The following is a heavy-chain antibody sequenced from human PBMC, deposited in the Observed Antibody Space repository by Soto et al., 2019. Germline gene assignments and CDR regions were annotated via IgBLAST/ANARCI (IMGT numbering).Heavy chain of an antibody. Sequence: SETLSLTCTVSGDSITSGVHYWSWIRQLPGKGLEWIGYIFYSGPTYYNPSLKSRVAISVDTSKNQFSLKLSSVTAADTAVYYCARASPVVTDVWGQGTTVT. V-gene: IGHV4-30-4*08. CDR3: ARASPVVTDV. CDR2: IFYSGPT. CDR1: GDSITSGVHY. D-gene: IGHD5-18*01. J-gene: IGHJ6*02.